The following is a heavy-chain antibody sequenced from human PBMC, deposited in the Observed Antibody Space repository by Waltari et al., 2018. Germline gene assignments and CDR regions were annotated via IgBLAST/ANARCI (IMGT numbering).Heavy chain of an antibody. J-gene: IGHJ4*02. V-gene: IGHV3-9*03. CDR3: AKGGFWSGYKYPFDY. CDR1: GFTFDDYA. Sequence: EVQLVESGGGLVQPGRSLRLSCAASGFTFDDYAMHWVRQAPGKGLEWVSGISWNSGSIGYADSVKGRFTISRDNAKNSLYLQMNSLRAEDMALYYCAKGGFWSGYKYPFDYWGQGTLVTVSS. CDR2: ISWNSGSI. D-gene: IGHD3-3*01.